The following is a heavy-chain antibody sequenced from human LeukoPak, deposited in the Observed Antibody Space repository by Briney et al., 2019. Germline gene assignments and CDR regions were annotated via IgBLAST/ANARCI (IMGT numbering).Heavy chain of an antibody. J-gene: IGHJ4*02. CDR1: GITFNIYW. CDR3: VNRDYGDSYVG. D-gene: IGHD4-17*01. CDR2: ITPDGTKT. V-gene: IGHV3-74*01. Sequence: PGGSLRLSCEASGITFNIYWMHWVRQAPGKGLVWVSRITPDGTKTDYADSVKGRFTISRDNAKNTLYLQMNSLRAEDAAVYFCVNRDYGDSYVGGGQGTLVTVSS.